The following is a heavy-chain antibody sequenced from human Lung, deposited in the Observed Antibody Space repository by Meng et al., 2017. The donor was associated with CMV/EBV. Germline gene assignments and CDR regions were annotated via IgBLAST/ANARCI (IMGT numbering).Heavy chain of an antibody. CDR2: IREDGSSK. CDR1: GFTFSTSW. J-gene: IGHJ4*02. D-gene: IGHD2-2*02. V-gene: IGHV3-7*01. CDR3: ARAGLGYCSVTSCYNDY. Sequence: GGSXRLXCAASGFTFSTSWMTWVRQAPGKGLEWVANIREDGSSKYYADPVKGRFTISRDNAKNSLFLQMSSLRAEDTAMYYCARAGLGYCSVTSCYNDYXGQGXLVTVSS.